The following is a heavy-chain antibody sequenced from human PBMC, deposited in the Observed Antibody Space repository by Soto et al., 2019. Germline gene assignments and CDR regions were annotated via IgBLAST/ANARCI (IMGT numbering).Heavy chain of an antibody. V-gene: IGHV3-23*01. CDR2: MSGSGDST. CDR1: GFTFSSYA. Sequence: EVQLLDSGGGLVQPGGSLRLSCAASGFTFSSYAMSWVRQAPAKGLEWVSAMSGSGDSTFYADSVKGRFTISRDNSKNTLYLQMNSLRAEDTAVYYCAKDSSSSGYYYYGMDVWGQGTTVTVSS. D-gene: IGHD6-6*01. CDR3: AKDSSSSGYYYYGMDV. J-gene: IGHJ6*02.